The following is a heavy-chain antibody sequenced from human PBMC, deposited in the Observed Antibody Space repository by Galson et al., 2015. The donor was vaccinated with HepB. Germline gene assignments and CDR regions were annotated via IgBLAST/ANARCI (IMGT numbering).Heavy chain of an antibody. Sequence: SLRLSCAASTLTFSSHAMSWVRQTPEKGLEWVSTMSGNGDTTYYAGSVKGRFTVSRDNSKGTLYLQMNSLRVEDTAVYYCGRNYYDSSGYYYFIDVWGQGTLVTVSS. V-gene: IGHV3-23*01. CDR3: GRNYYDSSGYYYFIDV. CDR2: MSGNGDTT. D-gene: IGHD3-22*01. CDR1: TLTFSSHA. J-gene: IGHJ4*02.